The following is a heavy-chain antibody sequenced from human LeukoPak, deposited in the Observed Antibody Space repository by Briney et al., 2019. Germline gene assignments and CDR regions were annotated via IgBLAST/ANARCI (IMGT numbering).Heavy chain of an antibody. CDR3: AKDMGYCSSTSCIDYYYYYGMDV. V-gene: IGHV3-9*01. CDR1: GFTFDDYA. D-gene: IGHD2-2*01. Sequence: GGSLRLSCAASGFTFDDYAMHWARQAPGKGLEWVSGISWNSGSIGYADSVKGRFTISRDNAKNSLYLQMNSLRAEDTALYYCAKDMGYCSSTSCIDYYYYYGMDVWGQGTTVTVSS. CDR2: ISWNSGSI. J-gene: IGHJ6*02.